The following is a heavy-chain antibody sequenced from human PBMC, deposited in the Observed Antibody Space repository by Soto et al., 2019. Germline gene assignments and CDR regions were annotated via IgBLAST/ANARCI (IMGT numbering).Heavy chain of an antibody. J-gene: IGHJ1*01. D-gene: IGHD6-6*01. Sequence: QVQLVQSGAEVKKPGSSVKVSCKASGGTFSSYAISWVRQAPGQGLEWMGGISPIFGTANYAQKFQGRVTITADESTSTAYMELSSLRSEDTAVYYCAREVAARPRAEYFQHWGQGTLVTVSS. V-gene: IGHV1-69*01. CDR1: GGTFSSYA. CDR3: AREVAARPRAEYFQH. CDR2: ISPIFGTA.